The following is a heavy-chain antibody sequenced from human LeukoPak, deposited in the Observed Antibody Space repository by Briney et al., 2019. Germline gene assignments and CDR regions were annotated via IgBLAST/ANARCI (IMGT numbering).Heavy chain of an antibody. Sequence: SQTLSLTCAISGDSVSSSSAAWNWIRQSPSRGLEWLGRTYYRSKWYNDYAVSVKSRITINPDTSKNQFSLQLNSVTPEDTAVYYCARDWGWDSSGWSGDAFDIWGQGTMVTVSS. CDR1: GDSVSSSSAA. CDR3: ARDWGWDSSGWSGDAFDI. D-gene: IGHD6-19*01. CDR2: TYYRSKWYN. J-gene: IGHJ3*02. V-gene: IGHV6-1*01.